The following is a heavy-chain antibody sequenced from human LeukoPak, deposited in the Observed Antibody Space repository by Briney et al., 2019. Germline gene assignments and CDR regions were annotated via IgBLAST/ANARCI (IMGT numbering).Heavy chain of an antibody. Sequence: GGSLRLSCAASGFTFSSYWILWVRQAPGKGLVWVTRINTDGSSTSYADSVKGRFTISRDNAKNTLFLQMNSLRAEDTAVYYCARVGSGITREDWGQGTLVTVSS. J-gene: IGHJ4*02. CDR1: GFTFSSYW. V-gene: IGHV3-74*01. CDR3: ARVGSGITRED. D-gene: IGHD1/OR15-1a*01. CDR2: INTDGSST.